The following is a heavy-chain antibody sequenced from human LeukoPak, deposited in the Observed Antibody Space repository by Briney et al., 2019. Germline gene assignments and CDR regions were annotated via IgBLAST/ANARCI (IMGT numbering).Heavy chain of an antibody. CDR3: ARILSMVRGLIITRPFDY. J-gene: IGHJ4*02. CDR2: ISSSGSTI. V-gene: IGHV3-48*03. D-gene: IGHD3-10*01. CDR1: GFTFSSYE. Sequence: GGSLRLSCAASGFTFSSYEMNWVRQAPGKGLEWASYISSSGSTIYYADSVKGRFTISRDNAKNSLYLQMNSLRAEDTAIYYCARILSMVRGLIITRPFDYWGQGTLVTVSS.